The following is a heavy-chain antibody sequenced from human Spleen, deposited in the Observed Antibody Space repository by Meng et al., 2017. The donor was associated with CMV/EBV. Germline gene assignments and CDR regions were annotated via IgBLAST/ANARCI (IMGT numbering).Heavy chain of an antibody. Sequence: GESLKISCVASGFTFTNYGMHWVRQAPGKGLEWVAFIRYDGSEELYADSVKGRFTISRDNSKNTLYLHMSSLRNEDTAVYYCAKATIYDFWSGHSFWDSWGQGTLVTVSS. J-gene: IGHJ4*02. CDR1: GFTFTNYG. V-gene: IGHV3-30*02. CDR2: IRYDGSEE. D-gene: IGHD3-3*01. CDR3: AKATIYDFWSGHSFWDS.